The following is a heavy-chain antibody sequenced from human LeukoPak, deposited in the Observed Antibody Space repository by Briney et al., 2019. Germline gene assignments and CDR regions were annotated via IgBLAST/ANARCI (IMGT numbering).Heavy chain of an antibody. CDR1: GGSVSSGSYY. Sequence: PSETLSLTCTVSGGSVSSGSYYWSWIRQPPGKGLEWIGYIYYSGSTNYNPSLKSRVTISVDTSKNQFSLKLSSVNAADTAVYYCGRRGSSGLFDYWGQGTLVTVSS. J-gene: IGHJ4*02. V-gene: IGHV4-61*01. CDR2: IYYSGST. D-gene: IGHD6-19*01. CDR3: GRRGSSGLFDY.